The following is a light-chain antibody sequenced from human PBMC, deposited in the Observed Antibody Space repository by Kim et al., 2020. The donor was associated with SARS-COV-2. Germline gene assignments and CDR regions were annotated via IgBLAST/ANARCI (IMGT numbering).Light chain of an antibody. V-gene: IGKV1-39*01. CDR1: QPISTY. CDR2: AAS. CDR3: QQSYNTAYT. Sequence: SASIGDRVTITCQTSQPISTYLNWYQQKPGRAPKLLIFAASTLQSGVPSRFSGTGSGTGFILTISDLQLEDLASYFCQQSYNTAYTFGQGTKLEI. J-gene: IGKJ2*01.